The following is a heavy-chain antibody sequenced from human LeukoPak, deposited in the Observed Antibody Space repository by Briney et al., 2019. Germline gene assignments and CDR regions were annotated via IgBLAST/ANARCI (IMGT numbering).Heavy chain of an antibody. V-gene: IGHV3-30*02. J-gene: IGHJ2*01. Sequence: GGSLRLSCAASGFTFSSYGMHWVRQAPGKGLEWVAFIRYDGSNKYYADSVKGRFTISRDNSKNTLYLQMNSLRAEDTAVYYCAKFGLSDSSGSDDLWGRGTLVTVSS. D-gene: IGHD3-22*01. CDR1: GFTFSSYG. CDR3: AKFGLSDSSGSDDL. CDR2: IRYDGSNK.